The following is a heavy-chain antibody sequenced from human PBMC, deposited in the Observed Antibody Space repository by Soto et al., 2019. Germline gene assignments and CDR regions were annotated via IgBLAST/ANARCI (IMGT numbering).Heavy chain of an antibody. CDR2: ISGSGGST. J-gene: IGHJ4*02. V-gene: IGHV3-23*01. Sequence: GGSLRLSCAASGFTFSSYAMSWVRQAPGKGLEWVSAISGSGGSTYYADSVKGRFTISRDNSKNTLYLQMNSLRAEDTAVYYCAKVVMVRGVSYYFDYWGQGTLVTVSS. CDR3: AKVVMVRGVSYYFDY. D-gene: IGHD3-10*01. CDR1: GFTFSSYA.